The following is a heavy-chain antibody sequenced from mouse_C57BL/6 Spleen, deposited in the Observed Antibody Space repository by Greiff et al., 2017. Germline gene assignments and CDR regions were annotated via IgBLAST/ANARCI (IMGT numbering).Heavy chain of an antibody. J-gene: IGHJ3*01. Sequence: QVQLQQPGAELVKPGASVKLSCKASGYTFTSYWMQWVKQRPGQGLEWIGEIDPSDSYTNYNQKFKGKATLTVDTSSSTAYMQLSSLTSEDSAVYYCARGPMMSAKAWFAYWGQGTLVTVSA. CDR2: IDPSDSYT. CDR1: GYTFTSYW. D-gene: IGHD2-3*01. CDR3: ARGPMMSAKAWFAY. V-gene: IGHV1-50*01.